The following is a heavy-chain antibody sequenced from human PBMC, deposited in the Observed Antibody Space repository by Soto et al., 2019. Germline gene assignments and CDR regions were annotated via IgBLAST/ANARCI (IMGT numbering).Heavy chain of an antibody. V-gene: IGHV4-34*01. CDR1: GGSVSGYY. J-gene: IGHJ4*02. CDR2: INHSGST. Sequence: QVQLQQWGAGLLKPSETLSLTCAVYGGSVSGYYWSWIRQPPGKGREWIGEINHSGSTNNNPTLRSRVTLPVDTSKNQFSLKLSSVPAADTAVYYCARRMWGIASSGTLDYWGQGTLVTVSS. D-gene: IGHD6-13*01. CDR3: ARRMWGIASSGTLDY.